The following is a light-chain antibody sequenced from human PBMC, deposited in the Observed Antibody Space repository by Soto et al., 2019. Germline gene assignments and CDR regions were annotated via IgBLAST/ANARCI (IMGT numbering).Light chain of an antibody. CDR3: QRYGGSPGLFT. CDR2: DAS. Sequence: EIVLTQSPGTLSLSPGERATLSCRASQSIDSTYLGWYQQKPGQAPRLLIFDASSRATGIPDRFSGGGSGTDFTLTISRLEPEDFAVYYCQRYGGSPGLFTFGQGTKLEIK. V-gene: IGKV3-20*01. CDR1: QSIDSTY. J-gene: IGKJ2*01.